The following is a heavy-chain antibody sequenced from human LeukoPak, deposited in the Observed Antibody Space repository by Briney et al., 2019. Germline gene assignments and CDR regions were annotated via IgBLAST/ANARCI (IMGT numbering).Heavy chain of an antibody. Sequence: ASVTVSCKASVYTFTVYYMHWVRQAPGQGLEWMGWINPNSGGTNYAQKFQGRATMTRDTSISTAYMELSRLRSDDTAVYYCARQTRWLGLTNDYRGQGTLVTVSS. CDR2: INPNSGGT. CDR1: VYTFTVYY. D-gene: IGHD5-24*01. V-gene: IGHV1-2*02. CDR3: ARQTRWLGLTNDY. J-gene: IGHJ4*02.